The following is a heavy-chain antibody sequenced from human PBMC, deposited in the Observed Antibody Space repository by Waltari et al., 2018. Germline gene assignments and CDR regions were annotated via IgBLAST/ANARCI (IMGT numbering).Heavy chain of an antibody. CDR1: EYTFTSSY. CDR3: ARDTGALWMDV. V-gene: IGHV1-46*01. J-gene: IGHJ6*02. D-gene: IGHD2-21*01. Sequence: QVQLVQSGAAVKKPGASVKISCKPSEYTFTSSYIHWVRQAPGQGLEWMGIINPSGGSTIYAQKFQGRVTMTRDTSTSTVYMELSSLRSEDTAVYYCARDTGALWMDVWGQGTTVTVSS. CDR2: INPSGGST.